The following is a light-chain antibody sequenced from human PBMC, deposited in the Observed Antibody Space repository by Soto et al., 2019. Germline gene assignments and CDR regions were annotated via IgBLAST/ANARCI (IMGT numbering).Light chain of an antibody. CDR3: SSYAGSNNKV. J-gene: IGLJ1*01. CDR1: SSDVGGYNY. Sequence: QSVLTQPPSASGSPGQSVTISCTGTSSDVGGYNYVSWYQQHPGRAPKLMIYEFSKRPSGVPDRFSGSKSGNTASLTVSGLQTEDEADYYCSSYAGSNNKVFGTGTKLTVL. V-gene: IGLV2-8*01. CDR2: EFS.